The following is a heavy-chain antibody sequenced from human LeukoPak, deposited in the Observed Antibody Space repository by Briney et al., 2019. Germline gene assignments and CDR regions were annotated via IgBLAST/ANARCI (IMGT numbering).Heavy chain of an antibody. CDR2: MNPNSGNT. D-gene: IGHD4-17*01. CDR1: GYTFTSYD. CDR3: ARLGYGDYPPKLIWFDP. J-gene: IGHJ5*02. Sequence: ASVKVSCKASGYTFTSYDINWVRQATGQGLEWMGWMNPNSGNTGYAQKFQGRVTMTRNTSISTAYMELSSLRSEDTAVYYCARLGYGDYPPKLIWFDPWGQGTLVIVSS. V-gene: IGHV1-8*01.